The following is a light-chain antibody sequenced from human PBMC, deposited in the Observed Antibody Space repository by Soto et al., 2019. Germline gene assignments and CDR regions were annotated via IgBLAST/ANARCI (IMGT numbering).Light chain of an antibody. CDR1: QSVLYSSNNKNY. V-gene: IGKV4-1*01. Sequence: DIVMTQSPDSLAVSLGERATINCKSSQSVLYSSNNKNYLAWYQQKPGQPPKLLIYWASTRESGVPDRFSGRGFWTDFTLTISSLQAEDVAVYYCQQYYSTPLTFGGGTKVEIK. CDR2: WAS. CDR3: QQYYSTPLT. J-gene: IGKJ4*01.